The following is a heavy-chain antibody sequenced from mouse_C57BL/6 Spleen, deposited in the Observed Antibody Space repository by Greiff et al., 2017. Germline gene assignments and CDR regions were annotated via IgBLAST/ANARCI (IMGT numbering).Heavy chain of an antibody. CDR1: GFTFSDYY. Sequence: EVKVEESGGGLVQPGGSLKLSCAASGFTFSDYYMYWVRQTPEKRLEWVAYISNGGGSTYYPDTVKGRFTISRDNAKNTLYLQMSRLKSEDTAMYYCARHDGGFAYWGQGTLVTVSA. J-gene: IGHJ3*01. V-gene: IGHV5-12*01. CDR3: ARHDGGFAY. CDR2: ISNGGGST. D-gene: IGHD2-3*01.